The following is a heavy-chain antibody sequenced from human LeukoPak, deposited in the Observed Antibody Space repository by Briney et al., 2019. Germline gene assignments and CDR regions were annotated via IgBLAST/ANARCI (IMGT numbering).Heavy chain of an antibody. D-gene: IGHD6-19*01. J-gene: IGHJ4*02. CDR2: IRSKAYGGTT. Sequence: PGGSLRLSCTASGFTFGDYAMSWFRQAPGKGLEWVGFIRSKAYGGTTEYAASVKGRFTISRDDSKSIAYLQMNSLKTEGTAVYYCTSSRYSSGWLDYWGQGTLVTVSS. CDR1: GFTFGDYA. CDR3: TSSRYSSGWLDY. V-gene: IGHV3-49*03.